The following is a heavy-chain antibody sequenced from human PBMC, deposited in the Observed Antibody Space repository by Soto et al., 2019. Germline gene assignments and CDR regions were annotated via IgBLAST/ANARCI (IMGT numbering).Heavy chain of an antibody. D-gene: IGHD3-9*01. J-gene: IGHJ3*02. V-gene: IGHV4-59*01. Sequence: QVQLQESGPGLVKPSETLSLTCTVSGGSISSYYWSWIRQPPGKGLEWIGDIYYSGSTNYNPSLKSRVTVSVDTSKHQSCLKLSSVTAADTAVYYCARAPGAYYDILTGYYSPSAAFDIWGQGTMVTVSS. CDR3: ARAPGAYYDILTGYYSPSAAFDI. CDR1: GGSISSYY. CDR2: IYYSGST.